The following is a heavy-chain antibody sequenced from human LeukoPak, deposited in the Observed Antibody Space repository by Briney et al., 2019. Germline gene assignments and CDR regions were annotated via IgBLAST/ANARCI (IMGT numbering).Heavy chain of an antibody. CDR3: ARGQYQMEY. J-gene: IGHJ4*02. V-gene: IGHV3-23*01. CDR1: GFTFSTHA. D-gene: IGHD5-24*01. Sequence: GGSLRLSCAASGFTFSTHAMTWVRQAPGKGLECVSGISDSGDTTYYADSVRGRFTISRDNSKNTLYVQMNSLRVEDTAVYYCARGQYQMEYWGQGTLVTVSS. CDR2: ISDSGDTT.